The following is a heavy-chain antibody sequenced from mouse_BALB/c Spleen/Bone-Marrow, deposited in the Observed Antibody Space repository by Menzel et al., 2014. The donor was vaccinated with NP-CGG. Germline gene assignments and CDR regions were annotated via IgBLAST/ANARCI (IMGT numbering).Heavy chain of an antibody. D-gene: IGHD2-2*01. V-gene: IGHV14-3*02. CDR1: GFNIKDTY. J-gene: IGHJ2*01. CDR3: AGYVYGYYFDY. CDR2: IDPANGNT. Sequence: VQLQQPGAELVKPGASVKLSCTASGFNIKDTYMHWVKQRPEQGLEWIGRIDPANGNTKYDPKFQGKATITADTSSNTAYLQLSSLTSEDTAVYYCAGYVYGYYFDYWGQGTTLTVSS.